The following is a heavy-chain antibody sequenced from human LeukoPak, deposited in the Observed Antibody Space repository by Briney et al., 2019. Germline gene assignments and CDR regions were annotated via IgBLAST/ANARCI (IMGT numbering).Heavy chain of an antibody. Sequence: PGGSLRLSCAASGFTFSTYWMSWVRQAPGKGLEWVSVIYSGGSTYYADSVKGKFTISKDNSKNTLYLQMNSLRAEDTAVYYCASALSGPIDYWGQGTLVTVSS. D-gene: IGHD6-19*01. J-gene: IGHJ4*02. CDR2: IYSGGST. CDR3: ASALSGPIDY. V-gene: IGHV3-66*01. CDR1: GFTFSTYW.